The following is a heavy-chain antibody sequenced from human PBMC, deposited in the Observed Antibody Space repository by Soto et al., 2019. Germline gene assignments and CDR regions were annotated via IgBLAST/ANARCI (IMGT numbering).Heavy chain of an antibody. J-gene: IGHJ3*02. CDR2: ISGSGGST. CDR3: AKGMLHYYDSYAFDI. V-gene: IGHV3-23*01. CDR1: SSSSYY. D-gene: IGHD3-3*01. Sequence: SSSSYYWGWIRQPPGKGLEWVSAISGSGGSTYYADSVKGRFTISRDNSKNTLYLQMNSLRAEDTAVYYCAKGMLHYYDSYAFDIWGQGTMVTVSS.